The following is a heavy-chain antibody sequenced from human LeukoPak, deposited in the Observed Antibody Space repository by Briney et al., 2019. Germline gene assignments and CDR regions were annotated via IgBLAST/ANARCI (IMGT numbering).Heavy chain of an antibody. CDR1: GFTFSSYG. V-gene: IGHV3-30*18. CDR3: AKGPYYGSGSYLDY. CDR2: ISYDGSNK. J-gene: IGHJ4*02. D-gene: IGHD3-10*01. Sequence: GRSLRLSCAASGFTFSSYGMHWVRQAPGKGLEWVAVISYDGSNKYYADSVKGRFTISRDNSKNTLYLQMNSLRAEDTAVYYCAKGPYYGSGSYLDYWGQGTLVTVSS.